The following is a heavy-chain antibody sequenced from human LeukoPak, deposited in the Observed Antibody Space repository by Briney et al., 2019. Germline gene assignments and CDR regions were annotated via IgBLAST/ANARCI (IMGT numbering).Heavy chain of an antibody. CDR3: ARINVEMTPEYYFDY. CDR2: INPNSGGT. V-gene: IGHV1-2*02. Sequence: GASVTVSCKASGYTFTGYYIHWVRQAPGRGLEWMGWINPNSGGTNYAQKFQGRVTMTRDTSTSTAYMELSRLRSDDTAVYYCARINVEMTPEYYFDYWGQGTLVTVSS. CDR1: GYTFTGYY. D-gene: IGHD5-24*01. J-gene: IGHJ4*02.